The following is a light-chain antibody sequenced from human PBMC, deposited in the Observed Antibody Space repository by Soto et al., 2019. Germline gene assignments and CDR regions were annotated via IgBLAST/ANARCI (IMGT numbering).Light chain of an antibody. CDR1: QSVSRSN. J-gene: IGKJ4*01. CDR3: QHYGSSPLT. Sequence: EIVLTQSPGTLSLSPGERATLSCRASQSVSRSNLAWYQQKPGQPPRLLIYGASSRATGIPDRFSGSGSRTDFTLTISRLEPEDFAVYFCQHYGSSPLTFGGGTKVEIK. CDR2: GAS. V-gene: IGKV3-20*01.